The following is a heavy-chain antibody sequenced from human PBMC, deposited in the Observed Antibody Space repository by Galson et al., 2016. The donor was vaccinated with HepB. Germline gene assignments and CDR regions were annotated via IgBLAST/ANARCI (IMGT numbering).Heavy chain of an antibody. D-gene: IGHD5-12*01. CDR2: IWYDGSNE. J-gene: IGHJ6*02. Sequence: SLRLSCAASGFILSSYGMHWVRQAPGKGLEWVAVIWYDGSNEYYADSVKGRFTSSRDKSKNTLYLQMNSLRAEDTAVYSCARGRYSGSPWGMDVWGQGTTVTVSS. CDR1: GFILSSYG. V-gene: IGHV3-33*01. CDR3: ARGRYSGSPWGMDV.